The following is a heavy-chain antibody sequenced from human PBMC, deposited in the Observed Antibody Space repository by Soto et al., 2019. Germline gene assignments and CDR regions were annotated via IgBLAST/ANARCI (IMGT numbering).Heavy chain of an antibody. V-gene: IGHV4-61*01. Sequence: PSETLSLTCSVSGGSVSSDSYYCSWIRQPPGAGLEWIGYIYFSGTTNYNPSLESRVTILVDSSKNQFSLKLSSVTAADTAVYYCARSPGSGDYVDYWGQGTLVTVSS. J-gene: IGHJ4*02. CDR1: GGSVSSDSYY. D-gene: IGHD4-17*01. CDR2: IYFSGTT. CDR3: ARSPGSGDYVDY.